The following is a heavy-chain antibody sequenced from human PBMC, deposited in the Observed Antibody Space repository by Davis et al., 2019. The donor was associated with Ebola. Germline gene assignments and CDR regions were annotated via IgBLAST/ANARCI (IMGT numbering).Heavy chain of an antibody. D-gene: IGHD1-1*01. CDR2: ISYDGSNK. Sequence: PGGSLRLSCAASGFTFSSYGMHWVRQAPGKGLEWVAVISYDGSNKYYADSVKGRFTISRDNSKNTLYLQMNSLRAEDTAVYYCATLGRFDYWGQGTLVTVSS. CDR3: ATLGRFDY. CDR1: GFTFSSYG. V-gene: IGHV3-30*03. J-gene: IGHJ4*02.